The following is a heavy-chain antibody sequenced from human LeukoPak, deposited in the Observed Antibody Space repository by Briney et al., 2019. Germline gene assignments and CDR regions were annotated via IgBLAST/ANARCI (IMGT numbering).Heavy chain of an antibody. CDR3: TIGRYCSSTSCRPSPY. D-gene: IGHD2-2*01. J-gene: IGHJ4*02. V-gene: IGHV3-73*01. Sequence: GGSLRLSCAASGFTFSGSAMHWVRQASGKGLEWVGRIRSKANSYATAYAASVKGRFTISRDDSKNTAYLQMNSLKTEDTAVYYCTIGRYCSSTSCRPSPYWGQGTLVTVSS. CDR1: GFTFSGSA. CDR2: IRSKANSYAT.